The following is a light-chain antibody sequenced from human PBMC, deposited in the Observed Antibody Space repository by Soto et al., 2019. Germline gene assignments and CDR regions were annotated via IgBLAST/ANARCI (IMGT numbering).Light chain of an antibody. Sequence: DIPMTQSPSTLSASVGDRVTITCRASQSISSWLAWYQQKPGKAPKLLIYKASSLESGDPSRFSGSGSGTEFTLAISSLQPDDSATYYCQQYNDNWTFGQGTKVEIK. CDR3: QQYNDNWT. J-gene: IGKJ1*01. V-gene: IGKV1-5*03. CDR2: KAS. CDR1: QSISSW.